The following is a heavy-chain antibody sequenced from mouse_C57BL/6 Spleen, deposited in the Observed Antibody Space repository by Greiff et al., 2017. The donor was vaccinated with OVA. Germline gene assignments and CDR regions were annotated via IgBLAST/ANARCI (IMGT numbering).Heavy chain of an antibody. CDR3: ARRRNDYDEIAY. D-gene: IGHD2-4*01. V-gene: IGHV1-61*01. J-gene: IGHJ3*01. Sequence: QVQLQQSGAELVRPGSSVKLSCKASGYTFTSYWMDWVKQRPGQGLEWIGNIYPSDSETHYNQKFKDKATLTVDKSSSTAYMQLSSLTSEDSAVYYCARRRNDYDEIAYWGQGTLVTVSA. CDR1: GYTFTSYW. CDR2: IYPSDSET.